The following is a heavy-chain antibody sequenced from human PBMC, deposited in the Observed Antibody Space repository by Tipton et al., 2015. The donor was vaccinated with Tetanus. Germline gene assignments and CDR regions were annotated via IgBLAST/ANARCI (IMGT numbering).Heavy chain of an antibody. V-gene: IGHV1-2*02. D-gene: IGHD6-13*01. J-gene: IGHJ4*02. Sequence: QSGAEVKKPGASVKVSCKASGYTFTGYYMHWVRQAPGQGLEWMGWINPNSGGTNYAQKFQGRVTMTRDTSISTAYMELSRLRSDDTAVYYCARDLFIRRSAAGFPGYWGQGTLVTVSS. CDR1: GYTFTGYY. CDR3: ARDLFIRRSAAGFPGY. CDR2: INPNSGGT.